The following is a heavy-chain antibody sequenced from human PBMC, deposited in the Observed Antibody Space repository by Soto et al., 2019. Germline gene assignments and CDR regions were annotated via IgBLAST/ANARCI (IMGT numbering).Heavy chain of an antibody. D-gene: IGHD2-2*01. J-gene: IGHJ6*02. CDR3: ARPIVPAASWYGMDV. CDR2: INPNSGGT. V-gene: IGHV1-2*04. CDR1: GYTFTGYY. Sequence: AASVKVSCKASGYTFTGYYMHWVRQAPGQGLEWMGWINPNSGGTNYAQKFQGWVTMTRDTSISTAYMELSRLRSDGTAVYYCARPIVPAASWYGMDVWGQGTTVTVSS.